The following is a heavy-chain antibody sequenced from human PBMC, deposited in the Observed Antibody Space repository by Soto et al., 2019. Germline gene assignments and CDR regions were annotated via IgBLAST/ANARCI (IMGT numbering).Heavy chain of an antibody. D-gene: IGHD3-3*01. CDR1: GFTFDDYA. CDR3: AKGGYDFWSGPGAEYFQH. CDR2: ISWNSGSI. J-gene: IGHJ1*01. Sequence: EVQLVESGGGLVQPGRSLRLSCAASGFTFDDYAMHWVRQAPGKGLEWVSGISWNSGSIGYADSVKGRFTISRDNAKNSQXLQMNSLRAEDTALYYCAKGGYDFWSGPGAEYFQHWGQGTLVTVSS. V-gene: IGHV3-9*01.